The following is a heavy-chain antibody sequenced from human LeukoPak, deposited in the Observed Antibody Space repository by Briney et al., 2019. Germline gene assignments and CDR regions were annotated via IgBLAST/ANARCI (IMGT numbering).Heavy chain of an antibody. D-gene: IGHD2-2*01. J-gene: IGHJ4*02. CDR1: GFTFSSYS. CDR3: ARDGYDHPPDY. V-gene: IGHV3-21*01. Sequence: GGSLRLSCASSGFTFSSYSMNWLRQAPGKGLEWVSSISSSSSYIYYADSVKGRFTISRDNAKNSLYLQMNSLRAEDTAVYYCARDGYDHPPDYWGQGTLVTVSS. CDR2: ISSSSSYI.